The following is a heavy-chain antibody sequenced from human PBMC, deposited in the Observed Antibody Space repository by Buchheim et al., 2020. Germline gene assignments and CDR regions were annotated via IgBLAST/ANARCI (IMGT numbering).Heavy chain of an antibody. J-gene: IGHJ6*02. CDR1: GFTFSRYS. CDR2: MTSDEKPI. V-gene: IGHV3-48*01. CDR3: ARSVQFGMDV. Sequence: EVQLVESGGGSVQPGGSLRLSCAASGFTFSRYSMNWARQAPGKGLEWVSYMTSDEKPIYYTDSVKGGFTISRDNARNLLYRQMHSLRVDDTALYYCARSVQFGMDVWGQGTT.